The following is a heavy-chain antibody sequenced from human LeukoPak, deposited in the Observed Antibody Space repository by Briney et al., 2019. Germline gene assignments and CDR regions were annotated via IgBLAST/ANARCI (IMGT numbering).Heavy chain of an antibody. J-gene: IGHJ4*02. D-gene: IGHD3-10*01. V-gene: IGHV3-7*04. CDR1: GFTFSSYW. CDR3: ARCISMLRGVSA. CDR2: INQDESER. Sequence: GGSLRLSCAASGFTFSSYWMSWVRQAPGEGLEWVANINQDESERYYVASVKGRFTISRDNAKDSLYLQMNSLRAEDTAVYFCARCISMLRGVSAWGRGTLVTVSS.